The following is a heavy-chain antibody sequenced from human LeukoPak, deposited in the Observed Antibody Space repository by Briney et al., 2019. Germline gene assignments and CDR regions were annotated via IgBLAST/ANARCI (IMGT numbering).Heavy chain of an antibody. CDR1: GFTFSHAW. J-gene: IGHJ4*02. CDR2: IKSKSDGGTI. CDR3: TADPSY. V-gene: IGHV3-15*01. Sequence: KPGGSLTLSCAVSGFTFSHAWMSWVRQPPGKGLEWVGRIKSKSDGGTIAYIAPVKGRFTISRDDSRNTLYLQMNSLKTEDTAVYYCTADPSYWGQGTLVTVSS.